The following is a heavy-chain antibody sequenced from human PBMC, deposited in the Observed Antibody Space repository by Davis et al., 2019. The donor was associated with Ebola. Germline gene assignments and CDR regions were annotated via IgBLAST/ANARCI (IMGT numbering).Heavy chain of an antibody. V-gene: IGHV3-30*04. CDR2: ISYDGSNK. J-gene: IGHJ3*02. CDR3: AASFVAGNAFDI. Sequence: PGGSLRLSCAASGFTFSSYAMHWVRQAPGKGLEWVAVISYDGSNKYYADSVKGRFTISRDNSKNTLYLQMNSLRAEDTAVYYCAASFVAGNAFDIWGQGTMVTVSS. CDR1: GFTFSSYA. D-gene: IGHD6-19*01.